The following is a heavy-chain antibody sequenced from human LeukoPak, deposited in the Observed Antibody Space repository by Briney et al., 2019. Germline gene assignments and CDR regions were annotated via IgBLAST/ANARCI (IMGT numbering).Heavy chain of an antibody. D-gene: IGHD6-19*01. Sequence: PGGSLRLSCAAPGFTFSSYALTWVRQAPGKGLEWVSAISGSGGSTYYADSVKGRFTISRHNSKNTLYLQMNSLRAEDTAVYYCAKHSSGWYEYYFDYWGQGTLVTVSS. CDR1: GFTFSSYA. CDR2: ISGSGGST. CDR3: AKHSSGWYEYYFDY. V-gene: IGHV3-23*01. J-gene: IGHJ4*02.